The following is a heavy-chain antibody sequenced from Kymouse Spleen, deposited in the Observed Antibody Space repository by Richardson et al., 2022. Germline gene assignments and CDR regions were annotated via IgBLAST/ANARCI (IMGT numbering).Heavy chain of an antibody. CDR2: IWYDGSNK. CDR1: GFTFSSYG. Sequence: QVQLVESGGGVVQPGRSLRLSCAASGFTFSSYGMHWVRQAPGKGLEWVAVIWYDGSNKYYADSVKGRFTISRDNSKNTLYLQMNSLRAEDTAVYYCARGPITMVRGVIDYWGQGTLVTVSS. J-gene: IGHJ4*02. D-gene: IGHD3-10*01. V-gene: IGHV3-33*01. CDR3: ARGPITMVRGVIDY.